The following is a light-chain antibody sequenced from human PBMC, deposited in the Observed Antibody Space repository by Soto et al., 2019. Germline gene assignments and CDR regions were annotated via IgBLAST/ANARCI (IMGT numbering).Light chain of an antibody. Sequence: QSALTQPRSVSGSPGQSVIISCTGTSSDVGGYKYVSWYQQHPGKAPKLVIYDVSERPSGVPARFSGSKSGNTASLTISGLQAEDEADYHCCSYAGSSVGVFGGGTKLTVL. V-gene: IGLV2-11*01. CDR3: CSYAGSSVGV. CDR2: DVS. CDR1: SSDVGGYKY. J-gene: IGLJ3*02.